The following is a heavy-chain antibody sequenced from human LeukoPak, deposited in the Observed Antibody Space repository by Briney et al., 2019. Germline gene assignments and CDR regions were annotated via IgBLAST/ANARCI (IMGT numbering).Heavy chain of an antibody. Sequence: SGGSLRLSCAASGFTFSSYEMNWVRQAPGKGLEWVSSISDSGGYTFYADSVKGRFTISRDNSKNTVYLQMNSLRAEDTAVYYCAKGGSYRSQPYFDYWGQGTPVTVSS. CDR1: GFTFSSYE. J-gene: IGHJ4*02. V-gene: IGHV3-23*01. D-gene: IGHD3-16*02. CDR3: AKGGSYRSQPYFDY. CDR2: ISDSGGYT.